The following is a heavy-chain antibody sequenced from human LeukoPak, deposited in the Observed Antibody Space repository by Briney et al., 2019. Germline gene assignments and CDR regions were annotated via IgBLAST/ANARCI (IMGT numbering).Heavy chain of an antibody. CDR3: ARDLGYSSGWYDI. J-gene: IGHJ3*02. Sequence: SETLSLTCTVSSGSISSGSYYWSWIRQPAGKGLEWFGRIYYSGSTNYNPSLKSRVTIALDTSKNQFSLKLSSVTAADTAVYYCARDLGYSSGWYDIWGHGTMVTVPS. CDR1: SGSISSGSYY. D-gene: IGHD6-19*01. CDR2: IYYSGST. V-gene: IGHV4-61*10.